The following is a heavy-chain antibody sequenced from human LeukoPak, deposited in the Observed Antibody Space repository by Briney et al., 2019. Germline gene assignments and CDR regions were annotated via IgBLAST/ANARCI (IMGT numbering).Heavy chain of an antibody. CDR2: ISYDGSNK. Sequence: GRSLRLSCAASGFTFSSYGMHWVRQAPGKGLEWVAVISYDGSNKYYADSVKGRFTISRDNYKNMVFLQMNSLRAEDTAVYYCVRRTVRYWGQGTLVTVSS. CDR3: VRRTVRY. J-gene: IGHJ4*02. D-gene: IGHD4-17*01. V-gene: IGHV3-30*03. CDR1: GFTFSSYG.